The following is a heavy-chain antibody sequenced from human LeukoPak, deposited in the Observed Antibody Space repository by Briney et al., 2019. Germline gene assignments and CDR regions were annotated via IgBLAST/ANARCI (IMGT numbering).Heavy chain of an antibody. Sequence: ASVKVSCKASGYTFTSYGISWVRQAPGQGLEWMGWISAYNGNTNYAQKLQGRVTMTTDTSTSTAYMELRSLRSDDTAVYYCARDLRRHYYDSSGYYPGSYYGMDVWGQGTTVTVSS. CDR1: GYTFTSYG. CDR2: ISAYNGNT. V-gene: IGHV1-18*01. CDR3: ARDLRRHYYDSSGYYPGSYYGMDV. J-gene: IGHJ6*02. D-gene: IGHD3-22*01.